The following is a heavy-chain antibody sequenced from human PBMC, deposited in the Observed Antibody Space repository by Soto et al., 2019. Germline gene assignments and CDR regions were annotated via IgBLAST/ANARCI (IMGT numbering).Heavy chain of an antibody. CDR1: GYTLTELS. Sequence: ASVKVSCKVSGYTLTELSMHWVRQAPGKGLEWMGGFDPEDGETIYAQKFQGRVTMTEDTSTDTAYMELSSLRSEDTAVYYCATDRGYSSSWYPYYYYSMDVWGQGTTVTVSS. CDR2: FDPEDGET. D-gene: IGHD6-13*01. J-gene: IGHJ6*02. CDR3: ATDRGYSSSWYPYYYYSMDV. V-gene: IGHV1-24*01.